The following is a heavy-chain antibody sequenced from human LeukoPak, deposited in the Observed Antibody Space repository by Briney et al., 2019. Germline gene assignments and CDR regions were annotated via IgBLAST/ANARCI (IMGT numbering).Heavy chain of an antibody. V-gene: IGHV3-23*01. CDR1: GFTFSSYA. D-gene: IGHD3-22*01. Sequence: PGASLRLSCAASGFTFSSYAMSWVRQAPGKGLEWVSAISGSGGSTYYADSVKGRFTVSRDNSKNTLYLQMNSLRAEDTAVYYCAKDPWGYYDSSGYYCWGQGTLVTVSS. CDR3: AKDPWGYYDSSGYYC. J-gene: IGHJ4*02. CDR2: ISGSGGST.